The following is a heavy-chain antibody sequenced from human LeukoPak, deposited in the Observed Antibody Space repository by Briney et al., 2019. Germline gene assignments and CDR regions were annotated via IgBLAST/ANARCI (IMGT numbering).Heavy chain of an antibody. D-gene: IGHD2-15*01. CDR2: IYSGGST. V-gene: IGHV3-53*01. Sequence: GGSLRLSCAASGFTVSSNYMSWVRQAPGKGLEWVSVIYSGGSTYYADSVKGRFTISRDNSKNTLYLQMNSLRAEDTAVYYCAKDAYCSGGSCYPNYYYYYMDVWGKGTTVTISS. J-gene: IGHJ6*03. CDR1: GFTVSSNY. CDR3: AKDAYCSGGSCYPNYYYYYMDV.